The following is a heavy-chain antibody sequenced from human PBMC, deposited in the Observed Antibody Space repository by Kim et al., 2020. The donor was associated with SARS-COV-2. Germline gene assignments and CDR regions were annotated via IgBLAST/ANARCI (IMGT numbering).Heavy chain of an antibody. CDR3: CMVRGVGPRYYYGMDV. V-gene: IGHV3-30*03. CDR2: ISYDGSNK. CDR1: GFTFSSYG. Sequence: GGSLRLSCAASGFTFSSYGMHWVRQAPGKGLEWVAVISYDGSNKYYADSVKGRFTISRDNSKNTLYLQMNSLRAEDTAVYYCCMVRGVGPRYYYGMDVWGQGTTVTVSS. D-gene: IGHD3-10*01. J-gene: IGHJ6*02.